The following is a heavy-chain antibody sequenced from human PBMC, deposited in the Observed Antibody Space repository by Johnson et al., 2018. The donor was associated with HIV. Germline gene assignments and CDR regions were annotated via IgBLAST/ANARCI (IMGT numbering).Heavy chain of an antibody. Sequence: EVQLVESGGGVVQPGGSLRLSCAASGFTFSSYWMSWVRQAPGKGLEWVANIKQDGSEKYYVDSVKGRFTISRDNAKNSLYLQMNSRRAEDTAVYYCARLGIAAARGAFDIWGQGTMVTVSS. J-gene: IGHJ3*02. CDR1: GFTFSSYW. CDR2: IKQDGSEK. V-gene: IGHV3-7*01. D-gene: IGHD6-13*01. CDR3: ARLGIAAARGAFDI.